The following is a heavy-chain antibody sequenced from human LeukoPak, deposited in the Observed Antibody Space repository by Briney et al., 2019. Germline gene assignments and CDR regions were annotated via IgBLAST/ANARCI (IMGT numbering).Heavy chain of an antibody. Sequence: NPSETLSLTCTVSGYSINSGYFWGWVRQPPGKGPEWIGSIFHTGDVYYNPSLRSRVTLSIDTPRNQVSLKVTSVTAADTALYYCARVVASTSIDSWGQGILVTVSS. J-gene: IGHJ4*02. CDR2: IFHTGDV. D-gene: IGHD2-15*01. CDR1: GYSINSGYF. V-gene: IGHV4-38-2*02. CDR3: ARVVASTSIDS.